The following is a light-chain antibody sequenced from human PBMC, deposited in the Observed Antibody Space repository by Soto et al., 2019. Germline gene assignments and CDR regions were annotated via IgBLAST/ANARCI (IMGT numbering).Light chain of an antibody. Sequence: QSVLTQPPSVSGAPVQRVTISCTGSSSNIGAGYDVHWYQQLPGTAPKLLIYGNSNRPSGVPHRFSGSKSGTSASLAITGLQAEDEADYYCQSYDSSLSGVVFGGGTQLTVL. CDR3: QSYDSSLSGVV. CDR1: SSNIGAGYD. V-gene: IGLV1-40*01. J-gene: IGLJ2*01. CDR2: GNS.